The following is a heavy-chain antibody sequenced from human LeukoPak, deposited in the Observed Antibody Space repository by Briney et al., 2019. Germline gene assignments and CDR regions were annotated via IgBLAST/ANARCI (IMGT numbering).Heavy chain of an antibody. CDR1: GGTFSSYA. CDR2: IIPILGIA. D-gene: IGHD3-22*01. J-gene: IGHJ5*02. CDR3: ARSNHYYHTGGPFDP. V-gene: IGHV1-69*04. Sequence: GASVKVSCKASGGTFSSYAISWVRQAPGQGLEWMGRIIPILGIANYAQKFQGRVTITADKSTSTAYMELSSLRSEDTAVYYCARSNHYYHTGGPFDPWGQGTLVTVSS.